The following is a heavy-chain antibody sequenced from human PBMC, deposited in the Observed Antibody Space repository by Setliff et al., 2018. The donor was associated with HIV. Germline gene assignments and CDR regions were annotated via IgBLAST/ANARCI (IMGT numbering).Heavy chain of an antibody. V-gene: IGHV1-24*01. J-gene: IGHJ4*02. CDR2: FDPEDGET. D-gene: IGHD6-19*01. CDR3: ARAAVAGPWRKLDY. CDR1: GYTLTDLS. Sequence: ASVKVSCKVSGYTLTDLSRHWVRQAPGKGLERMGGFDPEDGETIYAQKFQGRVTMTEDTSTDTAYMELSSLRIKDTAVYYCARAAVAGPWRKLDYWGQGTLVTVSS.